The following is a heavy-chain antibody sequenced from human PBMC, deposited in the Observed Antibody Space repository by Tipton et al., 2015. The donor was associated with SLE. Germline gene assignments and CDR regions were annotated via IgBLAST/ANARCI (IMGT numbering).Heavy chain of an antibody. V-gene: IGHV3-30*02. CDR3: AKASHSYSSGWSADAFDI. CDR1: GFTFSSYG. J-gene: IGHJ3*02. Sequence: GSLRLSCAASGFTFSSYGMHWVRQAPGKGLEWVAFIRYDGSNKYYADSVKGRFTTSRDNSKNTLYLQMNSLRAEDTAVYYCAKASHSYSSGWSADAFDIWGQGTMVTVSS. CDR2: IRYDGSNK. D-gene: IGHD6-19*01.